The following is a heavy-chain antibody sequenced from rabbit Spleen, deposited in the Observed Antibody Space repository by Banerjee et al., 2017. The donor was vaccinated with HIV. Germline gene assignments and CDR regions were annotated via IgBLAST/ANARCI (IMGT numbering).Heavy chain of an antibody. V-gene: IGHV1S45*01. CDR2: IYTGNGKT. J-gene: IGHJ6*01. CDR3: ARDTGSSFSTYGMDL. Sequence: QQQLEESGGGLVKPGGTLTLTCKASGIDFSSYFYMCWVRQAPGKGLEWIACIYTGNGKTYYASWAKGRFTISKTSSTTVTLQMTSLTVADTATYFCARDTGSSFSTYGMDLWGQGTLVTVS. D-gene: IGHD8-1*01. CDR1: GIDFSSYFY.